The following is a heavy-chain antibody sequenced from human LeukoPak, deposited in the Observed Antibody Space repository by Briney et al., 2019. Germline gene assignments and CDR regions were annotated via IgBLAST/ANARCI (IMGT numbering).Heavy chain of an antibody. D-gene: IGHD2-8*01. V-gene: IGHV3-23*01. CDR3: AREGYCTNGVCSPAVGY. CDR1: GFTFSSYA. Sequence: GGSLRLSCAASGFTFSSYAMSWVRQAPGKGLEWVSAISGSGGSTYYADSVKGRFTISRDNSKNTLYLQMNSLRAEDTAVYYCAREGYCTNGVCSPAVGYWGQGTLVTVSS. CDR2: ISGSGGST. J-gene: IGHJ4*02.